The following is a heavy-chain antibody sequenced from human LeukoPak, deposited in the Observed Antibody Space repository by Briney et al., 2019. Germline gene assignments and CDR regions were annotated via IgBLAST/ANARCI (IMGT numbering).Heavy chain of an antibody. D-gene: IGHD6-13*01. CDR2: ISGSGGST. J-gene: IGHJ6*02. Sequence: GGSLRLSCAASGFTFSSYAMSWVRQAPGKGLEWVSAISGSGGSTYYADSVKGRFTISRDNSKNTLYLQMNSLRAEDTAVYYCARDLSPPREIAAGGMDVWGQGTTVTVSS. CDR3: ARDLSPPREIAAGGMDV. V-gene: IGHV3-23*01. CDR1: GFTFSSYA.